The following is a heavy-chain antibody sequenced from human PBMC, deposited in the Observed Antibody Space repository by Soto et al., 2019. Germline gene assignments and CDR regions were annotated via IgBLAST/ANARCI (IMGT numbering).Heavy chain of an antibody. CDR1: GVTFSSYS. CDR3: ARPVDLWSGYYTDYYYYKEV. CDR2: ISRSSTYI. D-gene: IGHD3-3*01. V-gene: IGHV3-21*01. Sequence: SLRLSCASSGVTFSSYSINWVRQAPGKGLKWVSSISRSSTYIYYADAVKGRFTISRDNAKNSLYLQMNRLRAEDTAVYYCARPVDLWSGYYTDYYYYKEVWGKGNTVTVSS. J-gene: IGHJ6*03.